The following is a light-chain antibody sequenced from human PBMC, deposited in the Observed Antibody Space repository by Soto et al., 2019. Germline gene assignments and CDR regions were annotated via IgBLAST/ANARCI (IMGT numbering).Light chain of an antibody. J-gene: IGLJ3*02. CDR3: SSYTSSSTPVV. V-gene: IGLV2-14*01. CDR1: ISDVGGYNY. CDR2: EVR. Sequence: QSALTQPASVSGSPGQSITISCTGTISDVGGYNYVSWYQQYPGKAPKIMIYEVRNRPSGVSNRFSGSKSGNTASLTISGLQAEDEADYYCSSYTSSSTPVVFGGGTKVTVL.